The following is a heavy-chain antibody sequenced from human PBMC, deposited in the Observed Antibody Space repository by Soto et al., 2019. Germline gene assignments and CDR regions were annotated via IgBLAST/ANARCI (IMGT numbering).Heavy chain of an antibody. CDR2: ISGSGGST. Sequence: EVQLLESGGGLVQPGGSLRLSCAASGFTFSSYAMSWVRQAPGKGLEWVSAISGSGGSTYYADSVKGRFTSSRDNSKNTLYLQMNRLRAEDTAVYYCAKDPILVGGFDYWGQGTLVTVSS. D-gene: IGHD3-22*01. J-gene: IGHJ4*02. CDR3: AKDPILVGGFDY. CDR1: GFTFSSYA. V-gene: IGHV3-23*01.